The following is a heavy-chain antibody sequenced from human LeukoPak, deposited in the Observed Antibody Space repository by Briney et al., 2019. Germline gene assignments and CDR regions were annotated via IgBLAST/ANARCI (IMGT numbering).Heavy chain of an antibody. CDR3: ARGATSERRVVPTLDY. Sequence: ASVKVSCKASGGTFSSYAISWVRQAPGQGLEWMGGIIPIFGTANYAQKSQGRVTITADESTSTAYMELSSLRSEDTAVYYCARGATSERRVVPTLDYWGQGTLVTVSS. D-gene: IGHD1-1*01. J-gene: IGHJ4*02. CDR1: GGTFSSYA. V-gene: IGHV1-69*13. CDR2: IIPIFGTA.